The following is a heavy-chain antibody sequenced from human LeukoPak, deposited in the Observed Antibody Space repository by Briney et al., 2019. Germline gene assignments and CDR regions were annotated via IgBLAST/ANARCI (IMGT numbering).Heavy chain of an antibody. D-gene: IGHD2-2*01. Sequence: PSETLSLTCTVSGGSINSNSYYWGWIRQPPGKGLEWIGSIYYSGSTYYNPSLKSRVTISVDTSKNQFSLKLSSVTAADTAVYYCARLRRGTRGYYYYYMDVWGKGTTVTISS. CDR3: ARLRRGTRGYYYYYMDV. J-gene: IGHJ6*03. CDR1: GGSINSNSYY. CDR2: IYYSGST. V-gene: IGHV4-39*01.